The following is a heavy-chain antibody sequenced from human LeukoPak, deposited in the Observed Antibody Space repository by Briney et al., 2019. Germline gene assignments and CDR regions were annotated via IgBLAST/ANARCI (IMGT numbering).Heavy chain of an antibody. V-gene: IGHV4-59*01. CDR3: ARTIGYYDGNGYYPYFDQ. D-gene: IGHD3-22*01. Sequence: PSETLSLTCKVLGVSISPYYWSFIRQPPGKGLEWIGYIYHSGSTNYNPSLKSRVTISVDTSKNQFSLKLSSVTAADTAVYYCARTIGYYDGNGYYPYFDQWGQGILVPVSS. J-gene: IGHJ4*02. CDR1: GVSISPYY. CDR2: IYHSGST.